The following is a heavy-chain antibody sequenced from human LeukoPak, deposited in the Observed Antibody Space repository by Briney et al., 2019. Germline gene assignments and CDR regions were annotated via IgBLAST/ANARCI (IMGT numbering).Heavy chain of an antibody. CDR1: GLTFSSYS. Sequence: PGGSLRLSCAASGLTFSSYSMNWVRQAPGKGLEWVSYIRSSSSSIYDADSVKGRFTISRDNAKNSLSLQMNSLRAEDKAVYYCGNDLNHWDSSGYNDAFDIWGQGTMVSVSS. D-gene: IGHD3-22*01. J-gene: IGHJ3*02. CDR3: GNDLNHWDSSGYNDAFDI. V-gene: IGHV3-48*04. CDR2: IRSSSSSI.